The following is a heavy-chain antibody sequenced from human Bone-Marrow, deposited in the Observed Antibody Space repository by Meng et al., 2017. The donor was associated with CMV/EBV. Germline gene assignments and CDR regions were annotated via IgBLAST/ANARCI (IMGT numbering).Heavy chain of an antibody. CDR1: GFTFSSYW. CDR2: IKQDGSEK. D-gene: IGHD3-3*02. Sequence: LSLTCAASGFTFSSYWMSWVRQAPGKGLEWVANIKQDGSEKYYVDSVKGRFTISRDNAKNSLYLQMNSLRAEDTAVYYCARGYINIVNWGQGTLVTVSS. CDR3: ARGYINIVN. J-gene: IGHJ4*02. V-gene: IGHV3-7*01.